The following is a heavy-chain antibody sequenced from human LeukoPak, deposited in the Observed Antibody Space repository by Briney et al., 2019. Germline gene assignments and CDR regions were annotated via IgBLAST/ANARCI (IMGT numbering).Heavy chain of an antibody. CDR3: ARDGVMVRGGGLGY. D-gene: IGHD3-10*01. CDR2: INPGNGNT. Sequence: GASVKVSCKASGYTFTSYAMHWVRQAPGQRLEWMGWINPGNGNTKYSQKFQGRVTITRDTSASTAYMKLSSLRSEDTAVYYCARDGVMVRGGGLGYWGQGTLVTVSS. J-gene: IGHJ4*02. CDR1: GYTFTSYA. V-gene: IGHV1-3*01.